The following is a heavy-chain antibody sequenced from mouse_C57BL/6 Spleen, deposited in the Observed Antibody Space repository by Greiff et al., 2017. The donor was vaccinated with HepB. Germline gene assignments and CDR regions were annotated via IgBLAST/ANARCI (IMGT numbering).Heavy chain of an antibody. CDR2: ISSGGDYI. D-gene: IGHD1-1*01. J-gene: IGHJ4*01. CDR1: GFTFSSYA. Sequence: EVQGVESGEGLVKPGGSLKLSCAASGFTFSSYAMSWVRQTPEKRLEWVAYISSGGDYIYYADTVKGRFTISRDNARITLYLQMSSLKSEDTAMYYCTSSTVDYAMDYWGQGTSVTVSS. V-gene: IGHV5-9-1*02. CDR3: TSSTVDYAMDY.